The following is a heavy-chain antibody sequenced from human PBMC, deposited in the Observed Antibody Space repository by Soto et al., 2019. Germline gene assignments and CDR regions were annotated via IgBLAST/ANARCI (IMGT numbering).Heavy chain of an antibody. CDR3: ARWGPNGVVVAGQSDPI. Sequence: SETLSLTCAVYGGSFSTYYWSWIRQPPGKGLEWIGEINHSGSTNYNPSLKSRVSISVDTPKNQFSLRLTAVTAADTAVYYCARWGPNGVVVAGQSDPIWGQGXMVTV. CDR1: GGSFSTYY. J-gene: IGHJ3*02. CDR2: INHSGST. V-gene: IGHV4-34*01. D-gene: IGHD2-15*01.